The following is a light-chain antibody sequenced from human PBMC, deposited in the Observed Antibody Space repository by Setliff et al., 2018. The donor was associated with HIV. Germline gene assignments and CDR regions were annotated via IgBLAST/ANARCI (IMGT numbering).Light chain of an antibody. V-gene: IGLV2-23*01. CDR1: SSDVGGYSY. CDR3: CSYAGTNIRDV. CDR2: EGT. Sequence: QSVLTQPASVSGSPGQSITISCTGTSSDVGGYSYVSWYQQHPGKAPKLIIYEGTKRPSGVSNRFSGSKSGNTASLTISGLQAEDGADYYCCSYAGTNIRDVFGTGTKVTVL. J-gene: IGLJ1*01.